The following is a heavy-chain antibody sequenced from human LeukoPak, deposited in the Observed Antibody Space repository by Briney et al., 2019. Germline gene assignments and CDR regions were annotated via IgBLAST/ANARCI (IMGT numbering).Heavy chain of an antibody. CDR2: IIPIFGTA. Sequence: SVKISCKASVGTFSSYAISWVRQAPGQGLEWMGGIIPIFGTANYAQKFQGRVTITADKSTSTAYMELSSLRSEDTAVYYCASITSGFDYWGQGTLVTVSS. J-gene: IGHJ4*02. CDR3: ASITSGFDY. V-gene: IGHV1-69*06. CDR1: VGTFSSYA. D-gene: IGHD3-10*01.